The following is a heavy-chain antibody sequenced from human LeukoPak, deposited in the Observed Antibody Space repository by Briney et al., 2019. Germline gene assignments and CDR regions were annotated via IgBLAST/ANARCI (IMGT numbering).Heavy chain of an antibody. J-gene: IGHJ5*02. CDR2: IYYSGST. CDR1: GGSISSSSYY. V-gene: IGHV4-39*01. Sequence: PSETLSLTCTVSGGSISSSSYYWGWLRQPPGKGLEWIGSIYYSGSTYYNPSLKSRVTISVDTSKNPFSLKLSSVTAADAAVYYCARPNLHGWLDPWGQGTLVTVSS. CDR3: ARPNLHGWLDP.